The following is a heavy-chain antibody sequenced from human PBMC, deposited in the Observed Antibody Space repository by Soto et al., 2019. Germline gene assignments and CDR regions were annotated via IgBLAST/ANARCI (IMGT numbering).Heavy chain of an antibody. CDR2: ISAYNGNT. CDR3: AXXSPPPRE. CDR1: GYTFTSYG. Sequence: QVQLVQSGAEVKKPGASVKVSCKASGYTFTSYGISWVRQAPGQGLEWMGWISAYNGNTNYAQKLQGRVTMTTDTXXXXXXXXXXXXXXXXXXXXXXAXXSPPPREWGQGTLVTVSS. V-gene: IGHV1-18*01. J-gene: IGHJ4*02.